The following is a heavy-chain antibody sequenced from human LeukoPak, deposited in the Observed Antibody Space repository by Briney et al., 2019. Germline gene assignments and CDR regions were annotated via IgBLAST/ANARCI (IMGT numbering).Heavy chain of an antibody. D-gene: IGHD5-18*01. Sequence: GGSLRLSCAASGFTFDDYAMHWVRQAPGKGLEWVSGISWNSGSIGYADSVKGRFTISRDNAKNSLYLQMNSLRAEDTALYYCAKEVGYSYGTDAFDIWGQGTMVTVSS. V-gene: IGHV3-9*01. CDR2: ISWNSGSI. CDR1: GFTFDDYA. J-gene: IGHJ3*02. CDR3: AKEVGYSYGTDAFDI.